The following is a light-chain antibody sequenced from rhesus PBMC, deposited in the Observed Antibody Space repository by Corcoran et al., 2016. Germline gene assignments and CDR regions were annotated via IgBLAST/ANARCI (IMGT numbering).Light chain of an antibody. CDR1: QSVSSK. CDR2: GAA. CDR3: QETNNLWT. Sequence: EIVMTQSPVTLSLSPGETDTISCRTSQSVSSKLAWYQQKPGQAPRLLIYGAASRATGTPDRCIGGGCGTDLTRTIGSLEPEDFAVYYCQETNNLWTFGQGTKVEIK. J-gene: IGKJ1*01. V-gene: IGKV3-31*02.